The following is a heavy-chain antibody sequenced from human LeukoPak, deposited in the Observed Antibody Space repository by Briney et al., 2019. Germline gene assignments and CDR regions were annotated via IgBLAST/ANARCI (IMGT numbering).Heavy chain of an antibody. CDR2: ISSSSSTI. CDR3: ARDRWFGEFKTPDY. D-gene: IGHD3-10*01. CDR1: GFTFSSYS. V-gene: IGHV3-48*01. J-gene: IGHJ4*02. Sequence: GGSLRLSCAASGFTFSSYSMNWVRQAPGKGLEWVSYISSSSSTIYYADSVKGRFTISRDNAKNSLYLQMNSLRAEDTAVYYCARDRWFGEFKTPDYWGQGTLVTVSS.